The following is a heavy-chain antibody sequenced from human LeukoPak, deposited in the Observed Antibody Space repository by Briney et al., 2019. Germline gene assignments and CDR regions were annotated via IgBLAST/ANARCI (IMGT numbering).Heavy chain of an antibody. V-gene: IGHV4-59*08. CDR1: GDSITSNY. CDR3: ARPSSIAATGGLDAFDI. Sequence: SETLSLTCSVSGDSITSNYWTWIRQPPGKGLEWIGYISYSWSTKYNPSLKGRLTISADTSKNHFSLKLTSVTAADTAMYYCARPSSIAATGGLDAFDIWGQGTLVTVSS. CDR2: ISYSWST. D-gene: IGHD6-13*01. J-gene: IGHJ3*02.